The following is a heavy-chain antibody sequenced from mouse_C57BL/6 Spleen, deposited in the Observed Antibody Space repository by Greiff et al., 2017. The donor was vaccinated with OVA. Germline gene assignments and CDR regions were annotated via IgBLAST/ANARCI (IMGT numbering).Heavy chain of an antibody. J-gene: IGHJ2*01. Sequence: VKLMESGAELVRPGTSVKMSCKASGYTFTNYWIGWAKQRPGHGLEWIGDIYPGGGYTNYNEKFKGKATLTADKSSSTAYMQFSSLTSEDSAIYYCARKVADYFDYWGQGTTLTVSS. CDR1: GYTFTNYW. D-gene: IGHD1-1*01. CDR2: IYPGGGYT. V-gene: IGHV1-63*01. CDR3: ARKVADYFDY.